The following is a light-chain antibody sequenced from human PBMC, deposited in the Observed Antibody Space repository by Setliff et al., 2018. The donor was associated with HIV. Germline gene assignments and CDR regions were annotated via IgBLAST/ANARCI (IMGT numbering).Light chain of an antibody. Sequence: QSVLTQPPSTSGTPGQKVTISCFGSDSNIGRNSVFWYQQLPGTAPKLLIYGNNNRPSGVPDRFSGAKSGTSASLAITGLQAEDEADYYCQSYDTSLSGYVFGTGTKVTVL. CDR1: DSNIGRNSV. CDR3: QSYDTSLSGYV. J-gene: IGLJ1*01. CDR2: GNN. V-gene: IGLV1-40*01.